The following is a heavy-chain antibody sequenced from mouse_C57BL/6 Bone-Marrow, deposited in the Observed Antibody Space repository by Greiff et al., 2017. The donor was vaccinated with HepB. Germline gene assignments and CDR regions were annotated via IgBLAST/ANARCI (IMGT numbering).Heavy chain of an antibody. CDR3: ARDYYGSSYDWYFDV. CDR1: GFSLTSYA. CDR2: IWTGGGT. D-gene: IGHD1-1*01. J-gene: IGHJ1*03. Sequence: VQLVESGPGLVAPSQSLSITCTVSGFSLTSYAISWVRQPPGKGLEWLGVIWTGGGTNYNSALKSRLSISKDNSKSQVFLKMNSLQTDDTARYYCARDYYGSSYDWYFDVWGTGTTVTVSS. V-gene: IGHV2-9-1*01.